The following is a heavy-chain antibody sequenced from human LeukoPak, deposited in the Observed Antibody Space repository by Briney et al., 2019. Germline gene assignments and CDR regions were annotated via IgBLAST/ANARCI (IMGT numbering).Heavy chain of an antibody. CDR2: IYSGGST. CDR3: ARDVYGWYYYGYGMDV. CDR1: GFTVSSNY. J-gene: IGHJ6*02. D-gene: IGHD6-19*01. Sequence: GGSLRLSCAASGFTVSSNYMSWVRQAPGKGLEWVSVIYSGGSTYYADSVKGRFTISRDNSKNTLYLQMNSLRAEDTAVYYCARDVYGWYYYGYGMDVWGQGTTVTVSS. V-gene: IGHV3-66*01.